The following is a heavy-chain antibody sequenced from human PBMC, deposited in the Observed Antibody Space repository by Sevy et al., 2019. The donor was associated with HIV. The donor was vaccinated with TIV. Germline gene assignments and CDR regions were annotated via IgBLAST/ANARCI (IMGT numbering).Heavy chain of an antibody. CDR3: ARAVQYYHATGRGENWFDP. J-gene: IGHJ5*02. CDR1: GYSISSRYY. D-gene: IGHD3-10*01. CDR2: IFYSGNT. Sequence: SETLSLTCAVSGYSISSRYYWGWIRQPPGKGLEWIGSIFYSGNTYQNPSLKSRVTISVDTAKNQFSLKLSSVTAADTAVYYCARAVQYYHATGRGENWFDPWGQGTLVTVSS. V-gene: IGHV4-38-2*01.